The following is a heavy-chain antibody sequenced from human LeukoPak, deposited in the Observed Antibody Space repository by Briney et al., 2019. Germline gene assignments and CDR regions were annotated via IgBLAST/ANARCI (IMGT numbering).Heavy chain of an antibody. CDR2: INPNSGGT. CDR3: ARVSSWYGYYFDY. CDR1: GYTFTGYY. Sequence: GASVKVSCKASGYTFTGYYMHWVRQAPGQGLEWMGWINPNSGGTNYAQKFQGRVTMTRDTSISTAYMELSRLRSDDTAVYYCARVSSWYGYYFDYWAREPWSPSPQ. V-gene: IGHV1-2*02. D-gene: IGHD6-13*01. J-gene: IGHJ4*02.